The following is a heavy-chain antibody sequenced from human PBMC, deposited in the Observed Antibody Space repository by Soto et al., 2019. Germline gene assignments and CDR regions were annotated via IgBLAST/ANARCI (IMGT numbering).Heavy chain of an antibody. CDR1: GGSFSGYY. D-gene: IGHD2-2*01. V-gene: IGHV4-34*01. CDR2: INHSGST. CDR3: ARAPIVVVPAAMPTPLYYFDY. Sequence: QVQLQQWGAGLLKPSETLTLTCAVYGGSFSGYYWSWIRQPPGKGLECIGEINHSGSTNYNPSLKSRVTISVDTSKNQFSLKLSSVTAADTAVYYCARAPIVVVPAAMPTPLYYFDYWGQGTLVTVSS. J-gene: IGHJ4*02.